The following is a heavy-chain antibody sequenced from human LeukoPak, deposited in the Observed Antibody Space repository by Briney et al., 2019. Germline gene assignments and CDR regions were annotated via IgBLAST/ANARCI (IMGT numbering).Heavy chain of an antibody. CDR1: GYTFTGYY. V-gene: IGHV1-2*02. J-gene: IGHJ3*02. D-gene: IGHD3-3*01. CDR2: INPNSGGT. Sequence: VASVKVSCKASGYTFTGYYMHWVRQAPGQGLEWMGWINPNSGGTNYAQKFQGRVTMTRDTSISTAYIELSRLRSDDTAVYYCARTRYYDFWSGLDAFDIWGQGTMVTVSS. CDR3: ARTRYYDFWSGLDAFDI.